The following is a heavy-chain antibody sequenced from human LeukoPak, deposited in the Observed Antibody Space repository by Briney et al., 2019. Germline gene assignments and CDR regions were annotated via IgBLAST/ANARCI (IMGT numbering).Heavy chain of an antibody. V-gene: IGHV3-9*01. CDR1: GFTFSSYA. D-gene: IGHD4-11*01. CDR3: AKDLTTGGY. Sequence: SLRLSCAASGFTFSSYAMHWVRQAPGKGLEWVSGISWNSGSIGYADSVKGQFTISRDNAKNSLYLQMNSLRAEDTALYYCAKDLTTGGYWGQGTLVTVSS. J-gene: IGHJ4*02. CDR2: ISWNSGSI.